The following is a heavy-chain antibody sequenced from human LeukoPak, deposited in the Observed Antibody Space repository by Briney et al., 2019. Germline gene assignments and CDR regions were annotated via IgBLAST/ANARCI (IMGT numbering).Heavy chain of an antibody. CDR2: INHSGST. V-gene: IGHV4-34*01. J-gene: IGHJ5*02. Sequence: PSETLSLTCAVYGGSFSGYYWSWIRQPPGKGLEWIGEINHSGSTNYNPSLKSRVTISVDTSKNQFSLKLSSVTAADTAVYYCAGGQRKYYYGSGPIRWFDPWGQGTLVTVSS. CDR3: AGGQRKYYYGSGPIRWFDP. D-gene: IGHD3-10*01. CDR1: GGSFSGYY.